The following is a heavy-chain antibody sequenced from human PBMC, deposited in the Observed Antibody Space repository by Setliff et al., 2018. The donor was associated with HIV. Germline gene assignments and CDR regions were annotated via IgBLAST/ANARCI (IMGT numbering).Heavy chain of an antibody. Sequence: GETLKISCKGSGYSFTNYWIGWVRQMPGKGLEWMAIIYPGDSDTRYSPSFQGQVTISADRSINTAYLQWSSLKASDTATYYCARHINSYWYGDGMDVWGQGTTVTVSS. D-gene: IGHD2-8*02. V-gene: IGHV5-51*01. CDR2: IYPGDSDT. J-gene: IGHJ6*02. CDR3: ARHINSYWYGDGMDV. CDR1: GYSFTNYW.